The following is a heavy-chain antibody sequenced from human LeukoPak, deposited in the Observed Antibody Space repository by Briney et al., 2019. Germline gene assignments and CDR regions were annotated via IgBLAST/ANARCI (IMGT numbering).Heavy chain of an antibody. Sequence: ASGKVSCKASGYTFTSYGISWVRQAPGQGLEWMGWISAYNGNTNYAQKLQGRVTMTTDTSTSTAYMELRSLRSDDTAVYYCARGYSSGWYPYYYYGMDVWGQGTTVTVSS. CDR2: ISAYNGNT. CDR1: GYTFTSYG. D-gene: IGHD6-19*01. CDR3: ARGYSSGWYPYYYYGMDV. J-gene: IGHJ6*02. V-gene: IGHV1-18*01.